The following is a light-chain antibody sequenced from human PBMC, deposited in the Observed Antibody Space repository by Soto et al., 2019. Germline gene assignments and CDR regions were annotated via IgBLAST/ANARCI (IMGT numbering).Light chain of an antibody. CDR2: SNN. J-gene: IGLJ1*01. CDR1: SSNIGSYA. V-gene: IGLV1-44*01. CDR3: AVWDDSLNEYV. Sequence: QSVLTQPPSASGTPGQRVTISCSGSSSNIGSYAVNWYQQLPGTAPKLLIDSNNQRPSGVSDRLSGSKSGTSASLAISGLQYEDEADYFCAVWDDSLNEYVFATGTKVTVL.